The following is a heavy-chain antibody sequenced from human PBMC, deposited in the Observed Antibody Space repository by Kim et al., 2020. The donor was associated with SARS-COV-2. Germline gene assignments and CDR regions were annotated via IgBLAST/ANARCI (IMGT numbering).Heavy chain of an antibody. J-gene: IGHJ4*02. CDR2: IYYTRTA. CDR3: GRHVATGTGRGPLDY. V-gene: IGHV4-39*01. CDR1: GDSINTGSSY. Sequence: ETLSLTCTVSGDSINTGSSYWGWIRQPPGRGLEWIGNIYYTRTAYYNASLTSRITISIDTSKNQFSLEMKSVTAADTAVYYCGRHVATGTGRGPLDYWGQGILVTVSS. D-gene: IGHD1-26*01.